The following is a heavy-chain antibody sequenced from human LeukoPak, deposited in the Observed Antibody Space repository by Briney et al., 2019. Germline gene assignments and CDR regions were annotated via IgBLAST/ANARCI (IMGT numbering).Heavy chain of an antibody. CDR1: GFTFSSYG. Sequence: GGSLRPSCAASGFTFSSYGMTWVRQAPGKGLEWVSSISGGGGSTYYADSVKGRFTISRDNAKNSLYLQMNSLRAEDTALYYCAKDTRGASSGYYDYWGQGTLVTVSS. D-gene: IGHD3-22*01. CDR3: AKDTRGASSGYYDY. J-gene: IGHJ4*02. V-gene: IGHV3-23*01. CDR2: ISGGGGST.